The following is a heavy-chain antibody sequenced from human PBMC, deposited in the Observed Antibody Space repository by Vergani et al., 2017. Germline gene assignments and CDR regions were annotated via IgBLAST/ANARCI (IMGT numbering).Heavy chain of an antibody. Sequence: EVQLVESGGGLVKPGGSLRLSCAASGFTFSSYWMSWVRQAPGKGLEWVANIKQDGSEKYYVDSVKGRFTISRDNAKNSLYLQMNSLRAEDTAVYYCARDVGSYPANWFDPWGQGTLVTVSS. CDR1: GFTFSSYW. D-gene: IGHD1-26*01. CDR2: IKQDGSEK. J-gene: IGHJ5*02. CDR3: ARDVGSYPANWFDP. V-gene: IGHV3-7*03.